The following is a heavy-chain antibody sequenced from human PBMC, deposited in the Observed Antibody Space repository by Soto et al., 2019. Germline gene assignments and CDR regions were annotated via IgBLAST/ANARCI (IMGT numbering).Heavy chain of an antibody. Sequence: ASETMSLTCSVAGGSSSSYYWSWIRKHPGKGLEWIGYIYYSGSTNYNPSLKSRVTISVDTSKNQFSLKLSSVTAADTAVYYCATLICSGGSCYRAHAFDIWGQGTMVTVSS. CDR2: IYYSGST. V-gene: IGHV4-59*01. D-gene: IGHD2-15*01. J-gene: IGHJ3*02. CDR1: GGSSSSYY. CDR3: ATLICSGGSCYRAHAFDI.